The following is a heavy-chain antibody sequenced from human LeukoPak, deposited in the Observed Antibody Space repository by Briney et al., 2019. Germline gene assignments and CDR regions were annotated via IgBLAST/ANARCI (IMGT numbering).Heavy chain of an antibody. J-gene: IGHJ4*02. V-gene: IGHV3-21*01. CDR3: ARGHSGPTRTIDY. Sequence: GGSLRLSCAASGFTFSSYSMNWVRQAPGKGLEWVSSISSSSSYIYYADSVKGRFTISRDNAKNSLYLRMNSLRAEDTAVYYCARGHSGPTRTIDYWGQGTLVTVSS. CDR1: GFTFSSYS. D-gene: IGHD2-2*01. CDR2: ISSSSSYI.